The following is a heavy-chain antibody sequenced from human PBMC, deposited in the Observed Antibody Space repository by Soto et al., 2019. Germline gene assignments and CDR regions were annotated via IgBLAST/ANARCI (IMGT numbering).Heavy chain of an antibody. D-gene: IGHD3-22*01. J-gene: IGHJ6*02. V-gene: IGHV3-7*04. Sequence: PGGSLRLSCVASGFTFSSHWMSWVRQAPGKGLEWVASIKKDGSEEDYVDSVKGRFTISRDNAKSSMYMQMNSLRAEDTAVYYCARFYYDSSGYLPSPYYYYYGMDVWGQGT. CDR1: GFTFSSHW. CDR2: IKKDGSEE. CDR3: ARFYYDSSGYLPSPYYYYYGMDV.